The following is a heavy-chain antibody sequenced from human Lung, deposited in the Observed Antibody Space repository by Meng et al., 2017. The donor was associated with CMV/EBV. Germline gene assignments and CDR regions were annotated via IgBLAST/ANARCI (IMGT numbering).Heavy chain of an antibody. CDR2: ISSSSSYT. CDR1: GFTFSDYY. V-gene: IGHV3-11*06. CDR3: ARAGVGTGSSGVY. J-gene: IGHJ4*02. Sequence: QWQLVDVGGGLVQPGGSLRLSWEASGFTFSDYYMSWIRQAAGKGLEWVSYISSSSSYTNYADSVKGRFTISRDNAKNSLYLQMNSLRAEDTAVYYCARAGVGTGSSGVYWGQGTLVTVSS. D-gene: IGHD1-26*01.